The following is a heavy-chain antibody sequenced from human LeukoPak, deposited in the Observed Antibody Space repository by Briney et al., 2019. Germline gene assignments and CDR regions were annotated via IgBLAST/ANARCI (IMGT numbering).Heavy chain of an antibody. CDR3: ASRAPEWFGEAR. Sequence: GGSLRLSCAASGFTVSSNYMSWVRQAPGKGLEGGSVIYSGGSTYYADSVKGRFTISRDNSKNTLYLQMNSLRAEDTAVYYCASRAPEWFGEARWGQGTLVTVSS. D-gene: IGHD3-10*01. CDR1: GFTVSSNY. V-gene: IGHV3-53*01. CDR2: IYSGGST. J-gene: IGHJ4*02.